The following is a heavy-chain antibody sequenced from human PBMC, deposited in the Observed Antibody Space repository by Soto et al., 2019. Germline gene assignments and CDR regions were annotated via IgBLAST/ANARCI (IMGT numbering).Heavy chain of an antibody. J-gene: IGHJ4*02. CDR3: AKDHAIAVDATAY. V-gene: IGHV3-30*18. CDR1: GFTFSTYG. D-gene: IGHD6-19*01. CDR2: ISYDGSKK. Sequence: QVQLVESGGGVVQPGRSLRLSCAASGFTFSTYGIHWVRQAPGKGLEWVAVISYDGSKKYYADSVKGRFTISRDNSKDTLYLQMNTLTAEDTAVYYCAKDHAIAVDATAYWGQGTLVTVSS.